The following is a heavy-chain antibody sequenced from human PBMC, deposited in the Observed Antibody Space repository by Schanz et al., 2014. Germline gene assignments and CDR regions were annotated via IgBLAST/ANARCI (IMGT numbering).Heavy chain of an antibody. D-gene: IGHD6-19*01. Sequence: EVQLVESGGGLVQPGKSLRLSCAASGFTFDKYAMHWVRQAPGKGLEWVSVISWNSGTIGYADSVKGRFTISRDNAKNSLYLQMNSLRAEDTALYYCTKDKSQIAVAGVFELWGQGTLVTVSS. J-gene: IGHJ4*02. CDR3: TKDKSQIAVAGVFEL. CDR1: GFTFDKYA. CDR2: ISWNSGTI. V-gene: IGHV3-9*01.